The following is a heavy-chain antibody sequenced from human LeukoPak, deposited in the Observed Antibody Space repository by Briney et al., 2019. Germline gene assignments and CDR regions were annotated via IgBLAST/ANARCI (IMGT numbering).Heavy chain of an antibody. D-gene: IGHD3-22*01. V-gene: IGHV4-34*01. CDR2: INHSGST. Sequence: SETLSLTCAVYGGSFSGYYWSWIRQPPGKGLEWIGEINHSGSTNYNPSLKSRVTISVDTFKNQFSLKLSSVTAADTAVYYCARYYDSSGCFDYWGQGTLVTVSS. CDR3: ARYYDSSGCFDY. CDR1: GGSFSGYY. J-gene: IGHJ4*02.